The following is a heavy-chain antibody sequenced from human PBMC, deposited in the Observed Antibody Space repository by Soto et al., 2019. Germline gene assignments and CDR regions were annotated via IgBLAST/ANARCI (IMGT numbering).Heavy chain of an antibody. Sequence: ASVKVSCKASGYTFTSYGISWVRQAPGQGLEWMGWISAYNGNTNYAQKLQGRVTMTTDTSTSTAYMELRSLRSDDTAVYYCAVIEAYSSSWLQNYYYGMDVWGQG. CDR3: AVIEAYSSSWLQNYYYGMDV. J-gene: IGHJ6*02. V-gene: IGHV1-18*01. CDR1: GYTFTSYG. CDR2: ISAYNGNT. D-gene: IGHD6-13*01.